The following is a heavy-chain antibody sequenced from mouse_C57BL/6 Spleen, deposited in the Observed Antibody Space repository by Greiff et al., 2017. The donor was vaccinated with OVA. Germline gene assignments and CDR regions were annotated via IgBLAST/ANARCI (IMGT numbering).Heavy chain of an antibody. CDR3: ATPDYYGSSIYAMDY. D-gene: IGHD1-1*01. J-gene: IGHJ4*01. V-gene: IGHV1-82*01. CDR1: GYAFSSSW. Sequence: VQLQQSGPELVKPGASVKISCKASGYAFSSSWMNWVKQRPGKGLEWIGRIYPGDGDTNYNGKFKGKATLTADKSSSTAYMQLSSLTSEDSAVYFCATPDYYGSSIYAMDYWGQGTSVTVSS. CDR2: IYPGDGDT.